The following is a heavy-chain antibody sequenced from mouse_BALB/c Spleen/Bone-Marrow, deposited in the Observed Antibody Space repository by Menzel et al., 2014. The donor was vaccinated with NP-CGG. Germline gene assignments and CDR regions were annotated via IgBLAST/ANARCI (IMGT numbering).Heavy chain of an antibody. Sequence: EVKVVESGGGLAQPGGSRKLSCAASGFTFSSFGMHWVRQAPEKGLEWVAYISSGSSTIYYADTVKGRFTISRDNPKNTLFLQMTSLRSEDTAMYYRVRSYDSYAMAFWGQGTSVTVSS. V-gene: IGHV5-17*02. D-gene: IGHD2-10*02. CDR3: VRSYDSYAMAF. CDR1: GFTFSSFG. CDR2: ISSGSSTI. J-gene: IGHJ4*01.